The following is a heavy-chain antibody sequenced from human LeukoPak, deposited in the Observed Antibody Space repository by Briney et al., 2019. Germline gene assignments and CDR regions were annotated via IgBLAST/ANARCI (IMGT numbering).Heavy chain of an antibody. J-gene: IGHJ4*02. CDR1: GYSFTSYD. Sequence: SSVTVSCKASGYSFTSYDILWVQQATGQGLEWMEWMNPNSGNTGYAQKFQGRVTMTRNTSISTAYMELRSVRSEGTAVYYWAVCDGAAACNDYWGQGTLVTVSS. CDR2: MNPNSGNT. D-gene: IGHD6-25*01. CDR3: AVCDGAAACNDY. V-gene: IGHV1-8*01.